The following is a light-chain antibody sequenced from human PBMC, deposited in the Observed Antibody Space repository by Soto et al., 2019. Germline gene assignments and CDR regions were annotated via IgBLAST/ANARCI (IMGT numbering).Light chain of an antibody. J-gene: IGKJ2*01. V-gene: IGKV1-5*03. CDR1: QSISSW. CDR3: QQYNSYYT. CDR2: KAS. Sequence: DIQMTQSPSTLSASVGDRVTITCRASQSISSWLAWYQQKPGKAPKLLIYKASSLESGVPSRLSGSGSGTXXXXXXXSLQPDDXXTYYCQQYNSYYTLGQGTKLEIK.